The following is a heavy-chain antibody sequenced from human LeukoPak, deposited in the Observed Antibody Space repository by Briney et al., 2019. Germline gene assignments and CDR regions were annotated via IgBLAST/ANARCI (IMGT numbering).Heavy chain of an antibody. V-gene: IGHV3-30*02. CDR1: GFTFSSYG. D-gene: IGHD2-21*02. CDR2: IRYDGSNK. Sequence: PGGSLRLSCAASGFTFSSYGMHWVRQAPGKGLEWVAFIRYDGSNKYYADSVKGRFTISRDNSKNTLYLHVNSLRPEDAAVYYCARDGSRGNLVTAPDFWGQGTLVTVSS. J-gene: IGHJ4*02. CDR3: ARDGSRGNLVTAPDF.